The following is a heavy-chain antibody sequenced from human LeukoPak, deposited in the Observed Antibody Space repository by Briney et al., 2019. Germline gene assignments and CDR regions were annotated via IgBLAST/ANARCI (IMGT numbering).Heavy chain of an antibody. Sequence: SETLSLTCAVSGDSVSSDSYYWHWIRRSPGKGLEWVGFVYYSGRTKYNPSLKSRVAMSIDTSKNQVSLRLRSVTAADTAMYFCVREASTSYYVSSGYYRQTETFDVWGLGTMVTVSS. J-gene: IGHJ3*01. V-gene: IGHV4-61*01. CDR3: VREASTSYYVSSGYYRQTETFDV. CDR2: VYYSGRT. CDR1: GDSVSSDSYY. D-gene: IGHD3-22*01.